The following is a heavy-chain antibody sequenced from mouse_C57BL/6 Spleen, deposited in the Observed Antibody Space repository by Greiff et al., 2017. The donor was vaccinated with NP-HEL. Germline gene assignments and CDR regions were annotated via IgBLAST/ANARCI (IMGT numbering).Heavy chain of an antibody. D-gene: IGHD1-1*01. V-gene: IGHV1-69*01. J-gene: IGHJ1*03. CDR2: IDPSDSYT. Sequence: VQLQQSGAELVMPGASVKLSCKASGYTFTSYWMHWVKQRPGQGLEWIGEIDPSDSYTNYNQKFKGKSTLTVDKSSSTAYMQLSSLTSEDSAVYYCAREDGSRYFDVWGTGTTVTVSS. CDR1: GYTFTSYW. CDR3: AREDGSRYFDV.